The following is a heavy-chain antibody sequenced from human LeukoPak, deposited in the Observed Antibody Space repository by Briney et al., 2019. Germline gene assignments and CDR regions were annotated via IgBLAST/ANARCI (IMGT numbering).Heavy chain of an antibody. Sequence: AGGSLRLSCAASGFAFNNYGMNWFRQAPGKGLEWVSSISSSSSYIYYADSVKGRFTISRDNAKNSLYLQMNSLRAEDTAVYYCARDVHPSSSSGRREHPWGQGTLVTVSS. D-gene: IGHD6-6*01. CDR2: ISSSSSYI. CDR3: ARDVHPSSSSGRREHP. J-gene: IGHJ5*02. V-gene: IGHV3-21*01. CDR1: GFAFNNYG.